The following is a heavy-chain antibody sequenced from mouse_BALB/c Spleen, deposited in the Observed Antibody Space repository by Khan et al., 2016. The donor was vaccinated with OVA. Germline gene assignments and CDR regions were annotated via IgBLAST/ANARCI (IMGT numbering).Heavy chain of an antibody. CDR3: ARSPYGNFAY. V-gene: IGHV5-9-3*01. Sequence: EVELVESGGGLVKPGGSLKLSCAASGFTFSTYAMSWVRQTPEKRLEWVATISSDGDYTYYPDNVTGRFTFSRDNAKNTLYLQMSSLRSEDTAMYYCARSPYGNFAYWGQGTLVTVSA. CDR2: ISSDGDYT. D-gene: IGHD2-1*01. CDR1: GFTFSTYA. J-gene: IGHJ3*01.